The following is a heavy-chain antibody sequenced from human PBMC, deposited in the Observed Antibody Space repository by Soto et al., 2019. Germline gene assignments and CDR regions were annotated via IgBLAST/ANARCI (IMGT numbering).Heavy chain of an antibody. D-gene: IGHD3-10*01. Sequence: GGSLRLSCAASGFTVSSNYMSWVRQAPGKGLEWVSVIYSGGSTYYADSVKGRFTISRHNSKNTLYLQMNSLRAEDTAVYYCASSITMVRGARNDYWGQGTLVTVSS. V-gene: IGHV3-53*04. CDR3: ASSITMVRGARNDY. J-gene: IGHJ4*02. CDR2: IYSGGST. CDR1: GFTVSSNY.